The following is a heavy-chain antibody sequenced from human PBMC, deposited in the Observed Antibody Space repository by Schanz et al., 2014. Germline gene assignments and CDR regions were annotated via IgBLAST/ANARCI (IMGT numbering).Heavy chain of an antibody. V-gene: IGHV3-23*01. CDR3: AKGMGYCSGGTCYDYYYYGLAV. Sequence: DVQLLESGGGLVQPGGSLRLSCAASGFTFNSYAMTWVRQAPGKGLEWVSSISHSGGSKYYADSVKGRFTISRDNSENSLYLQMNSLSADDTAVFYCAKGMGYCSGGTCYDYYYYGLAVWGQGPTVNVSS. D-gene: IGHD2-15*01. CDR2: ISHSGGSK. CDR1: GFTFNSYA. J-gene: IGHJ6*02.